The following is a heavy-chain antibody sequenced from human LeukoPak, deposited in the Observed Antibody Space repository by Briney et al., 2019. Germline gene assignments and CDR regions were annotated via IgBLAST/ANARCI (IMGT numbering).Heavy chain of an antibody. J-gene: IGHJ4*02. CDR2: INPNSGGT. Sequence: ASVKVSCKASGYTFTGYYMHWVRQAPGQRLEWMGWINPNSGGTNYAQKFQGRVTMTRDTSISTAYMELSRLRSDDTAVYYCARAYSGYDLGGAKGYWGQGTLVTVSS. CDR1: GYTFTGYY. V-gene: IGHV1-2*02. D-gene: IGHD5-12*01. CDR3: ARAYSGYDLGGAKGY.